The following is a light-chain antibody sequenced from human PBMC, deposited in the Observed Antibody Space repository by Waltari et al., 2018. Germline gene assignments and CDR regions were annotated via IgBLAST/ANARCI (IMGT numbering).Light chain of an antibody. Sequence: DIQVTQSPSSLSASVGDRVTITCRASQCISNNLAWYQQRPGESPKLLISEASSLQSGIPSRFSGSGSGTDFTLTISSLQSDDFASYYCQHYHTIPFIFGGGTKVEIK. CDR3: QHYHTIPFI. V-gene: IGKV1-27*01. CDR2: EAS. CDR1: QCISNN. J-gene: IGKJ4*01.